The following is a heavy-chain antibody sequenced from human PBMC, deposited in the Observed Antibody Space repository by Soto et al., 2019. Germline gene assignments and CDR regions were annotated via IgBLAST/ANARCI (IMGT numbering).Heavy chain of an antibody. CDR2: IYSGGST. J-gene: IGHJ4*02. Sequence: EVQLVESGGGLVQPGGSLRLSCAASGFTVTSHYMSWVCQAPGKGLEWVSVIYSGGSTYYAVSVKGRFTISRDNSKNTLYLQMNSLRAEDTAVYYCARDLYFDYWGQGTLVTVSS. V-gene: IGHV3-66*01. CDR3: ARDLYFDY. CDR1: GFTVTSHY.